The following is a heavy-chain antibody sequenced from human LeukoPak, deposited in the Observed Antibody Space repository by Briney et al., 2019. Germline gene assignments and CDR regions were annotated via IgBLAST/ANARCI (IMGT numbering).Heavy chain of an antibody. CDR3: ARGPLQQWLVRDAFDI. V-gene: IGHV3-53*01. J-gene: IGHJ3*02. CDR1: GFTVSSNY. Sequence: GGSLRLSCAASGFTVSSNYMGWVRQAPGKGLEWVSVIYSGGSTYYADSVKGRFTISRDNSKNTLYLQMNGLRAEDTAVYYCARGPLQQWLVRDAFDIWGQGTMVTVSS. D-gene: IGHD6-19*01. CDR2: IYSGGST.